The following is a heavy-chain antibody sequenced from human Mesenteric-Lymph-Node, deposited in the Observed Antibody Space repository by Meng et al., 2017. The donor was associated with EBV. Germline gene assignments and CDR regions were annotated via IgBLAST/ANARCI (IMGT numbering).Heavy chain of an antibody. D-gene: IGHD1-26*01. CDR3: ARRGKVGAGY. CDR1: GGSFSGYY. V-gene: IGHV4-34*01. CDR2: INHSGST. Sequence: QVQLQRGGAGLLKPSATLSLTCAVYGGSFSGYYWSWIRQPPGKGLEWIGEINHSGSTNYNPSLKSRVTISVDTSKNQFSLKLSSVTAADTAVYYCARRGKVGAGYWGQGTLVTVSS. J-gene: IGHJ4*02.